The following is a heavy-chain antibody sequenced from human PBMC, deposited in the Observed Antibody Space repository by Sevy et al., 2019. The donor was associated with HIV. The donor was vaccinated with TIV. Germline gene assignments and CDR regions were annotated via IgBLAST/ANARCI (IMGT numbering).Heavy chain of an antibody. CDR3: AKVLHIVVVPAAIDYYYGMDV. CDR2: MRFDGTIK. Sequence: GGSLRLSCAASGFTFSTYGMHWVRQAPGRGLEWVAFMRFDGTIKYHKDSVKGRFTISRDNSKNTLYLQMNSLKTEDTAVYFCAKVLHIVVVPAAIDYYYGMDVWGQGTTVTVSS. D-gene: IGHD2-2*01. J-gene: IGHJ6*02. CDR1: GFTFSTYG. V-gene: IGHV3-30*02.